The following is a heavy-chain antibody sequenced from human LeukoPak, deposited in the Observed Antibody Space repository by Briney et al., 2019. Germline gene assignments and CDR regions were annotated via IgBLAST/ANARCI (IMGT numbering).Heavy chain of an antibody. CDR3: VREGSSGGTYFDY. CDR2: TCYKSKWYN. CDR1: GDRVSSNSAA. D-gene: IGHD6-19*01. V-gene: IGHV6-1*01. J-gene: IGHJ4*02. Sequence: SQTLSLTCAISGDRVSSNSAAWNWIRQSPSRGLEWLGRTCYKSKWYNDYALSVKSRITINPDTSKIQSSLQLNSVTPEDTAVYYCVREGSSGGTYFDYWGQGTLVTVSS.